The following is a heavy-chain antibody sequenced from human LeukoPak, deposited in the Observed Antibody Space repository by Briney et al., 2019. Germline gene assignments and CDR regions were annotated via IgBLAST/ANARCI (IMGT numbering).Heavy chain of an antibody. D-gene: IGHD2-15*01. CDR1: GYALSGYY. J-gene: IGHJ6*02. V-gene: IGHV1-2*06. CDR3: AREGSQSGMDV. Sequence: ASVTVSCKASGYALSGYYMHWVRQAPGQGLEWMGRINPNSGGTNYLQTFLGRVTMTSNTSISTAYMELIRLTSDDTAVYYCAREGSQSGMDVWGQGTTVTVSS. CDR2: INPNSGGT.